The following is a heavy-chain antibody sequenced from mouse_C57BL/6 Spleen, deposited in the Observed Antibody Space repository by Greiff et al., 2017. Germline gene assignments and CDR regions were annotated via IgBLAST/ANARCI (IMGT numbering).Heavy chain of an antibody. CDR3: ASKATVVSYWYFDV. CDR1: GFTFSSYG. J-gene: IGHJ1*03. CDR2: ISSGGSYT. Sequence: EVMLVESGGDLVKPGGSLKLSCAASGFTFSSYGMSWVRQTPDKRLEWVATISSGGSYTYYPDSVKGRFTISRDNAKNTLYLQMSSLKSEDTAMYYCASKATVVSYWYFDVWGTGTTVTVSS. V-gene: IGHV5-6*02. D-gene: IGHD1-1*01.